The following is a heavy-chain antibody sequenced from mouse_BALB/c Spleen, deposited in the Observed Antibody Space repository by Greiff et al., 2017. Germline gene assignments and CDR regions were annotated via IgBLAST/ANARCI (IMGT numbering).Heavy chain of an antibody. CDR1: GFTFSSYA. D-gene: IGHD1-1*01. V-gene: IGHV5-6-5*01. CDR3: ARGYYYVSGFAY. CDR2: ISSGGST. J-gene: IGHJ3*01. Sequence: EVQLVESGGGLVKPGGSLKLSCAASGFTFSSYAMSWVRQTPEKRLEWVASISSGGSTYYPDSVKGRFTISRDNARNILYLQMSSLRSEDTAMYYCARGYYYVSGFAYWGQGTLVTVSA.